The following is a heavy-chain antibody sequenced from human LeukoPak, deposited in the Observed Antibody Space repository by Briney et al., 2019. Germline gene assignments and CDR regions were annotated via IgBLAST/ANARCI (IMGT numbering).Heavy chain of an antibody. D-gene: IGHD2-21*02. CDR2: ISSSSSYT. CDR1: GFTFSSYS. J-gene: IGHJ4*02. V-gene: IGHV3-21*05. Sequence: GGSLRLSCAASGFTFSSYSMNWVRQAPGKGLEWVSYISSSSSYTNYADSVKGRFTISRDNAKNSLYLQMNSLRAEDTAVYYCAKSSQPTSHVVVVTGYFDYWGQGTLVTVSS. CDR3: AKSSQPTSHVVVVTGYFDY.